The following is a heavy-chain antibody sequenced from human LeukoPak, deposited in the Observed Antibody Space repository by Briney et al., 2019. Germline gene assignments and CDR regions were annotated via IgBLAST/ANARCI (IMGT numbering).Heavy chain of an antibody. CDR2: FYYSGNT. J-gene: IGHJ4*02. V-gene: IGHV4-59*12. Sequence: TSETLSLTCTVSGGSMSTYYWSWIRQPPGKGLEWIGYFYYSGNTNYNPSLKSRVTISVDTSKNQFSLKLSSVTAADTAVYYCARTQTYYYDSSGYYYNWGQGTLVTVSS. CDR3: ARTQTYYYDSSGYYYN. D-gene: IGHD3-22*01. CDR1: GGSMSTYY.